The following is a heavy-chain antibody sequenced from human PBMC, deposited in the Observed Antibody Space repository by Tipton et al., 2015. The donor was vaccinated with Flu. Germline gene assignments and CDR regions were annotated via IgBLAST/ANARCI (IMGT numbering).Heavy chain of an antibody. V-gene: IGHV3-33*01. CDR3: ARDPALRYYYYYGMDV. D-gene: IGHD3-9*01. J-gene: IGHJ6*02. Sequence: AASGFTFSSYGMHWVRQAPGKGLEWVAVIWYDGSNKYYADSVKGRFTISRDNSKNTLYLQMNSLRAEDTAVYYCARDPALRYYYYYGMDVWGQGTTVTVSS. CDR2: IWYDGSNK. CDR1: GFTFSSYG.